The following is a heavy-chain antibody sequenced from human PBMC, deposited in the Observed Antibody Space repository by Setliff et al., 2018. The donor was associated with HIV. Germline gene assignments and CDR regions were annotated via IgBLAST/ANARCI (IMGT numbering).Heavy chain of an antibody. V-gene: IGHV4-38-2*01. D-gene: IGHD3-3*01. CDR1: GDSIDNKYY. J-gene: IGHJ6*03. Sequence: PSETLSLTCVVSGDSIDNKYYWAWIRQPPGKGLEWIGTIYHSGSTYYNSSLKSRVSISVDTSKKQVSLKLNSVTAADTAVYYCARGLTIFGVATPGIYSFMDVWGKGTTVTVSS. CDR3: ARGLTIFGVATPGIYSFMDV. CDR2: IYHSGST.